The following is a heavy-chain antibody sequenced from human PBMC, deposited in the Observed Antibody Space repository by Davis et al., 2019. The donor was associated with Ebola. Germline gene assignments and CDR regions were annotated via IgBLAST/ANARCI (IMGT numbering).Heavy chain of an antibody. CDR1: GFTFSSYA. J-gene: IGHJ5*02. V-gene: IGHV3-48*01. CDR3: ARDSPYSNHNWFDP. CDR2: ISSSGSTI. D-gene: IGHD4-11*01. Sequence: GESLKISCAASGFTFSSYAMSWVRQAPGKGLEWVSYISSSGSTIYYADSVKGRFTISRDNSKNTLYLQMNSLRTEDTAVYYCARDSPYSNHNWFDPWGQGTLVTVSS.